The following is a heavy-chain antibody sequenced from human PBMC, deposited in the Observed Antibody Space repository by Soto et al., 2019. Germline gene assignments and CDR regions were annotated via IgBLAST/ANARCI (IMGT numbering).Heavy chain of an antibody. CDR3: ARDDEYSGNGMDV. Sequence: QVQLVESGGGVVQPGRSLRLSCAASGFTFSNYGMHWVRQAPGKGLEWVAVILNDGSNRYHADSVKDRFTISRDKSKNMLYMQMNSLRAEETAVYYCARDDEYSGNGMDVWGQVTTVTLS. CDR2: ILNDGSNR. CDR1: GFTFSNYG. D-gene: IGHD3-10*01. J-gene: IGHJ6*02. V-gene: IGHV3-33*01.